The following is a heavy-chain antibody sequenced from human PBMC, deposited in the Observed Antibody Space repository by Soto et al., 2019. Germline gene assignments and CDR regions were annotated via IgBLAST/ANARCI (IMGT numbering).Heavy chain of an antibody. CDR2: ISYDGSNK. Sequence: GGSLRLSCAASGFTFSSYGMHWVRQAPGKGLEWVAVISYDGSNKYYADSVKGRFTISRDNSKNTLYLQMNSLRSDDTAVYYCARVGDCSSTSCQGYNWFDPWGQGTLVTVSS. V-gene: IGHV3-30*03. CDR3: ARVGDCSSTSCQGYNWFDP. D-gene: IGHD2-2*01. J-gene: IGHJ5*02. CDR1: GFTFSSYG.